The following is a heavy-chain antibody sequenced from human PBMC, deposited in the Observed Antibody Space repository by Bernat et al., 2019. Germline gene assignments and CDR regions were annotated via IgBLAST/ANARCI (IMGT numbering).Heavy chain of an antibody. J-gene: IGHJ5*02. CDR1: GGSISSGGYY. CDR2: IYYSGST. CDR3: ARAQTDIVVVPAANNWFDP. V-gene: IGHV4-31*03. D-gene: IGHD2-2*01. Sequence: QVQLQESGPGLVKPSQTLFLTCTVSGGSISSGGYYWSWIRQHPGKGLEWIGYIYYSGSTYYNPSLKSRVTISVDTSKNQFSLKLSSVTAADTAVYYCARAQTDIVVVPAANNWFDPWGQGTLVTVSS.